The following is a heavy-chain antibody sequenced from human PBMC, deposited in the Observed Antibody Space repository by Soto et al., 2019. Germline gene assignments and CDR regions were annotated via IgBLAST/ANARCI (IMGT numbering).Heavy chain of an antibody. D-gene: IGHD1-20*01. V-gene: IGHV4-30-2*01. CDR3: ARGITVPPDY. J-gene: IGHJ4*02. CDR1: CGSISSGGYS. CDR2: IYHSGST. Sequence: SETLSLTCAVSCGSISSGGYSWSWIRQPPGKGLEWIGYIYHSGSTYYNPSLKSRVTISVDRSKNQFSLKLSSVTAADTAVYYCARGITVPPDYWGQGTLVTVSS.